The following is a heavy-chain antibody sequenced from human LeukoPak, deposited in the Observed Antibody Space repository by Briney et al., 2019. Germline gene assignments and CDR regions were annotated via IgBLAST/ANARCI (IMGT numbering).Heavy chain of an antibody. D-gene: IGHD6-13*01. Sequence: GGSLRLSCAASGFTFSNAWMSWVRQAPGKGLEWVGRIKSKTDGGTTDYAAPVKRRFTISRDDSKNTLYLQMNSLKTEDTAVYYCTTLYSSSWFEPYFDYWGQGPLVTVSS. CDR3: TTLYSSSWFEPYFDY. V-gene: IGHV3-15*01. CDR1: GFTFSNAW. J-gene: IGHJ4*02. CDR2: IKSKTDGGTT.